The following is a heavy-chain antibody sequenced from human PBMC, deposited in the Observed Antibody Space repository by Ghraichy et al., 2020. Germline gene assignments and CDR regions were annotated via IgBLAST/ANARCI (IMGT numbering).Heavy chain of an antibody. CDR1: GESFSGYY. Sequence: SETLSLTCAVYGESFSGYYWTWIRQPPGKGLEWIGEINHSGITDYNPSLKSRVTISIDTSKNQFSLKLSSVTAADAAVYYCARSDSFRYTGMYNFDRWGPGTLVTVSS. CDR3: ARSDSFRYTGMYNFDR. CDR2: INHSGIT. D-gene: IGHD3-16*02. V-gene: IGHV4-34*01. J-gene: IGHJ5*02.